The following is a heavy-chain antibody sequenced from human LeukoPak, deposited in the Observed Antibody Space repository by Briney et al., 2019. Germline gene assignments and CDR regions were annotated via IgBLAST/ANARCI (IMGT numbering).Heavy chain of an antibody. D-gene: IGHD3-22*01. V-gene: IGHV3-21*01. CDR2: ISSSSYI. Sequence: GGSLRLSCAASGFTFSSYSMNWVRQAPGKGLEWVSSISSSSYIYYADSVKGRFTISRDNAKNSLYLQMNSLRAEDTAVYYCARSYYYDSSGYYSLWGSFDYWGQGTLVTVSS. CDR3: ARSYYYDSSGYYSLWGSFDY. J-gene: IGHJ4*02. CDR1: GFTFSSYS.